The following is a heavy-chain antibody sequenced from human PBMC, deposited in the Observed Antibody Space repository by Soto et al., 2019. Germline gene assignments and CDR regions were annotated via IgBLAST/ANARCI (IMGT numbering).Heavy chain of an antibody. CDR2: IYPGDPET. J-gene: IGHJ1*01. Sequence: PGESLKISCKGSGYSFSTYWIGWVRQMPGKGLEWMGIIYPGDPETRYSPSFEGQVIISADKSISTAYLQWRSLKASDTAMYFCLRQGFQYWGQGTPVTVSS. CDR3: LRQGFQY. CDR1: GYSFSTYW. V-gene: IGHV5-51*01.